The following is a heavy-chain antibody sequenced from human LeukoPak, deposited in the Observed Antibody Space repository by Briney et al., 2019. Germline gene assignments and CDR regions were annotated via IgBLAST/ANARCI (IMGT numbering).Heavy chain of an antibody. CDR1: GGSISSSSYY. J-gene: IGHJ5*02. CDR3: ARDGVRQWLAGNWFDP. D-gene: IGHD6-19*01. Sequence: SETLSLTCTVSGGSISSSSYYWGWIRQPPGMGLEWIGSIYYSGSTYYNPSLKSRVTISVDTSRNQFSLKLSSVTAADTAVYYCARDGVRQWLAGNWFDPWGQGTLVTVSS. V-gene: IGHV4-39*07. CDR2: IYYSGST.